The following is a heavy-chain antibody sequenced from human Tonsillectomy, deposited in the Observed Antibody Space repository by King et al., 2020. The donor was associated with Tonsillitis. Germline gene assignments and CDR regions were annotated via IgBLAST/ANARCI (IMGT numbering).Heavy chain of an antibody. J-gene: IGHJ6*03. CDR3: AGDAVRNIVEGYYMDV. D-gene: IGHD2/OR15-2a*01. CDR1: GFTFRDYW. Sequence: VQLVESGGGLVQPGGSLRLTCAASGFTFRDYWMSWVRQAPGKGLEWVASIKQDGSEKHYVDFVKGRFTISRDNAKNSLYLQMNSLRAEDTAVYYCAGDAVRNIVEGYYMDVWGKGITGTVSS. CDR2: IKQDGSEK. V-gene: IGHV3-7*01.